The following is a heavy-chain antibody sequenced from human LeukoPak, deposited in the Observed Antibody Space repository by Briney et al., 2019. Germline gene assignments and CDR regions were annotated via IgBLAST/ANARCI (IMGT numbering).Heavy chain of an antibody. V-gene: IGHV4-34*01. J-gene: IGHJ4*02. CDR3: ARDSRYTFDY. CDR1: GGSFSGYY. D-gene: IGHD5-24*01. CDR2: INHSGST. Sequence: PSETLSLTCAVYGGSFSGYYWSWIRQPPGKGLEWIGEINHSGSTNYNPSLKSRVTISVDTSKNQFSLKLSSVTAADTAVYYCARDSRYTFDYWGQGTLVTVSS.